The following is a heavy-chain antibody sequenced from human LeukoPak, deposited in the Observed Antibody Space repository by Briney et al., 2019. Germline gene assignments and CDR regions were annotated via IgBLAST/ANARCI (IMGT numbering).Heavy chain of an antibody. V-gene: IGHV1-24*01. J-gene: IGHJ5*02. D-gene: IGHD3-16*01. CDR2: FDPEDGET. CDR1: GYTLTELS. CDR3: ATAEYYDYVWGSYVQPYWFDP. Sequence: EASVTVSCKVSGYTLTELSMHWVRQAPGKGLEWMGGFDPEDGETIYAQKFQGRVTMTEDTSTDTAYMELSSLRSEDTAVYYCATAEYYDYVWGSYVQPYWFDPWGQGTLVTVSS.